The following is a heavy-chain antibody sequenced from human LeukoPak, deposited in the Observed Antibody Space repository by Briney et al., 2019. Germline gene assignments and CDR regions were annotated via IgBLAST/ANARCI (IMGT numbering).Heavy chain of an antibody. CDR3: GRHRSAMATFDS. J-gene: IGHJ4*02. V-gene: IGHV4-59*08. Sequence: SETLSLTCTVSGGSISPYYWSWIRQPPGKGLEWIGYIFYSGGPRYNPSPKSRVTMSVDTYANQFSLRLTSVTAADTAVYYCGRHRSAMATFDSWGQGILVTVSS. CDR2: IFYSGGP. CDR1: GGSISPYY. D-gene: IGHD2-2*01.